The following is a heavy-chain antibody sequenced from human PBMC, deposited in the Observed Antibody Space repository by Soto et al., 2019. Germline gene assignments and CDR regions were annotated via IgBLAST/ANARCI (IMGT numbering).Heavy chain of an antibody. D-gene: IGHD6-6*01. CDR1: GGSISSGGYY. CDR3: ARDSGAARRSNWFDP. CDR2: IYYSGST. Sequence: QVQLQESGPGLVKPSQTLSLTCTVSGGSISSGGYYCSWIRQHPGKGLEWIEYIYYSGSTYYNPSLKSRVTISVDTSKNQFSLKLSSVTAADTAVYYCARDSGAARRSNWFDPWGQGTLVTVSS. V-gene: IGHV4-31*03. J-gene: IGHJ5*02.